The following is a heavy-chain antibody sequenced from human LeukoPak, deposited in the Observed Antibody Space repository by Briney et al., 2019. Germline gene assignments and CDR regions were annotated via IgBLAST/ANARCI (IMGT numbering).Heavy chain of an antibody. V-gene: IGHV1-18*01. CDR3: ATDIHPGLGSGASCCFDS. CDR1: GYTFTDYG. J-gene: IGHJ4*02. Sequence: ASVKVSCKASGYTFTDYGITWVRQAPGQGLEWMGWISGYNGNTNYVQSFQGRVTMTADRSTSTAYMELRRLTSDDTAIYYCATDIHPGLGSGASCCFDSSGQGTLVTVSS. D-gene: IGHD2-15*01. CDR2: ISGYNGNT.